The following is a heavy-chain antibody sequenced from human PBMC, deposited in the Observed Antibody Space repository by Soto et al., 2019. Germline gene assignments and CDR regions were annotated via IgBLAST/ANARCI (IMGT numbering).Heavy chain of an antibody. J-gene: IGHJ5*02. CDR1: GGSITSAGSF. V-gene: IGHV4-31*03. Sequence: SETLSLTCTVSGGSITSAGSFWSWIRQHPGKGPEWIAFIGYSGATSYNPSLASRVTISVDTSKSQFSLNLRSVNAADTAVYYCARGGASSKWFAPWGQGTLVTVSS. CDR3: ARGGASSKWFAP. CDR2: IGYSGAT. D-gene: IGHD2-15*01.